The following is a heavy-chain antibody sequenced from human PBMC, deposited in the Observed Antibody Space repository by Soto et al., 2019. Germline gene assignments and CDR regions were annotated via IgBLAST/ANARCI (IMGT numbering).Heavy chain of an antibody. CDR1: GVSITSYY. D-gene: IGHD5-12*01. CDR3: AREQEGGYEIDY. V-gene: IGHV4-59*01. CDR2: IYHSGST. Sequence: QVQLQESGPGLVKPSETLSLTCTVSGVSITSYYWTWIRQPPGKGLEWIGYIYHSGSTKYNPSLKSRVTISVDTSKNQFSLKLSSLTAADTAIYYCAREQEGGYEIDYWGQGTLVTVSS. J-gene: IGHJ4*02.